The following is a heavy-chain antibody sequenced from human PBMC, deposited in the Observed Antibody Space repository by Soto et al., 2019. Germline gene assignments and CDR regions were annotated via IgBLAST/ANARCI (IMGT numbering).Heavy chain of an antibody. CDR3: ARGDRFLEWLLYPFDY. J-gene: IGHJ4*02. CDR2: INAGNGNT. D-gene: IGHD3-3*01. Sequence: ASVKVSCKASGYTFTSYAMHWVRQAPGQRLEWMGWINAGNGNTKYSQKFQGRVTITRDTSASTAYMELSSLRSEDTAVYYCARGDRFLEWLLYPFDYWGQGTLVTVSS. V-gene: IGHV1-3*01. CDR1: GYTFTSYA.